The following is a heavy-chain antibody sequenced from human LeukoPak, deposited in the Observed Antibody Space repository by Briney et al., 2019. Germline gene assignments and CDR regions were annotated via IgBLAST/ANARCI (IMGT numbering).Heavy chain of an antibody. D-gene: IGHD2-8*01. J-gene: IGHJ1*01. CDR1: GDSLSSNSAA. Sequence: SQTLSLTCAISGDSLSSNSAAWNWIRQSPSRGLEWLGRTYYRSKWYNDYAVSVKSRITINPDTSKNQFSLQLNSVTPEDTAVYYCASSPGIGYCTNGVCYNAAEYFQHWGQGTLVTVSS. CDR2: TYYRSKWYN. V-gene: IGHV6-1*01. CDR3: ASSPGIGYCTNGVCYNAAEYFQH.